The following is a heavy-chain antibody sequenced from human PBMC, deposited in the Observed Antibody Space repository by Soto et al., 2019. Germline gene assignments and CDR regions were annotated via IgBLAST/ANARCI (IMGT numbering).Heavy chain of an antibody. J-gene: IGHJ4*02. Sequence: PSETLSLTCAVYGGSFSGYYWSWIRQPPGKGLEWIGEINHSGSTNYNPSLKSRVTISVDTSKNQFSLKLSSVTAADTAVYYCARVYDILTGYPYYFDYWGQGTLVTVSS. CDR2: INHSGST. CDR1: GGSFSGYY. D-gene: IGHD3-9*01. CDR3: ARVYDILTGYPYYFDY. V-gene: IGHV4-34*01.